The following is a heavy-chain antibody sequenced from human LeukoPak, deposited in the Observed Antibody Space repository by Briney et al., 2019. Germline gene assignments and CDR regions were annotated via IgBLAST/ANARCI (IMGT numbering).Heavy chain of an antibody. CDR1: GYTFTSYD. CDR3: ARGGLRFICSDH. CDR2: MNPNSGST. J-gene: IGHJ4*02. V-gene: IGHV1-8*01. D-gene: IGHD5-12*01. Sequence: ASVKVSCKASGYTFTSYDINWVRQATGQGLEWMGWMNPNSGSTGYAQKFQGRVTMTRNTSISTAYMELSSLRSEDTAVYYCARGGLRFICSDHWGQGTLVTVSS.